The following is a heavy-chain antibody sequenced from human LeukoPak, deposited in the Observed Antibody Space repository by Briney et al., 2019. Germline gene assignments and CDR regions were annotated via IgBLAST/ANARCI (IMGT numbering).Heavy chain of an antibody. CDR1: GYSISSGYY. CDR3: ARVSLRTYYYDSSGHYAFDI. CDR2: IYHSGST. Sequence: PSETLSLTCTVSGYSISSGYYWGWIRQPPGKGLEWIGSIYHSGSTYYNPSLKSRVTISVDTSKNQFSLKLSSVTAADTAVYYCARVSLRTYYYDSSGHYAFDIWGQGTMVTVSP. V-gene: IGHV4-38-2*02. D-gene: IGHD3-22*01. J-gene: IGHJ3*02.